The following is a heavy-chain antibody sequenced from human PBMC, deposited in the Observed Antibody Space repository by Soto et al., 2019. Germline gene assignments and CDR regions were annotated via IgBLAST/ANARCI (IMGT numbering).Heavy chain of an antibody. V-gene: IGHV1-18*01. CDR2: ISAYNGNT. Sequence: ASVKVSCEASGYTFTSYGISWVRQAPGQGLEWMGWISAYNGNTNYAQKLQGRVTMTTDTSTSTAYMELRSLRSDDTAVYYCARERTYWNYGGSGAEYYYYYGMDVWGQGTTVTVS. J-gene: IGHJ6*02. D-gene: IGHD1-7*01. CDR3: ARERTYWNYGGSGAEYYYYYGMDV. CDR1: GYTFTSYG.